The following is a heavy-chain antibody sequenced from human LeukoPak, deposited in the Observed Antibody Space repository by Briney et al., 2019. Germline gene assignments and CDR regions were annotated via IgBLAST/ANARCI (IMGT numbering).Heavy chain of an antibody. CDR1: GSTFGDHA. CDR2: IRAKTYGETT. CDR3: TRAVAHLDY. V-gene: IGHV3-49*04. Sequence: PGRSLRLSCTASGSTFGDHAMSWVRQAPGKGLEWVGFIRAKTYGETTEYAASVKGRFTISRDDSKSIAYLQMNSLKTEDTAVYYCTRAVAHLDYWGQGTLVTVSS. D-gene: IGHD4-23*01. J-gene: IGHJ4*02.